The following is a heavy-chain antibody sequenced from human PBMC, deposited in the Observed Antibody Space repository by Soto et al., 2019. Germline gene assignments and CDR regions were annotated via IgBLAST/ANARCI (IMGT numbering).Heavy chain of an antibody. CDR3: ASSSSGWAYYFDY. CDR1: GCYISRSRYY. J-gene: IGHJ4*02. V-gene: IGHV4-39*07. CDR2: NYYSGST. D-gene: IGHD6-19*01. Sequence: TSETLSLTSTVSGCYISRSRYYWGWLRPPPGKGLEWIGSNYYSGSTNYNPSLKSRVTISVDTSKNQFSLKLSSVTAADTAVYYCASSSSGWAYYFDYWGQGTLVTVSS.